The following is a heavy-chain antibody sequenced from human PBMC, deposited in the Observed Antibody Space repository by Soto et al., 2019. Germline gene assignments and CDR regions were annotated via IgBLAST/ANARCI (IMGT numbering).Heavy chain of an antibody. V-gene: IGHV6-1*01. CDR1: GDSVSSNSAG. D-gene: IGHD1-26*01. CDR2: TYYRSKWYY. J-gene: IGHJ4*01. CDR3: ARGEQYSGKIFDY. Sequence: SQTLSLTCAITGDSVSSNSAGWSWVRQSPSRGLEWLGRTYYRSKWYYEYAVSVRGRITINPDTSKNQYSLQLNSVTPEDTAVYFCARGEQYSGKIFDYCRQLTLFPASS.